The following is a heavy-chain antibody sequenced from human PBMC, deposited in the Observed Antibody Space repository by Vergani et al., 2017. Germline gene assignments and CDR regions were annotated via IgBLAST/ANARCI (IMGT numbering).Heavy chain of an antibody. CDR1: GGTFSSYT. D-gene: IGHD2-2*01. Sequence: QVQLVQSGAEVKKPGSSVRVSCKASGGTFSSYTISWVRQAPGQGLEWMGGIIPIMGTAKYAQKFQGRVTISADESTSTAYMELNSLRSEDTAVYYCARLRPADYWGQGSLVTVSS. J-gene: IGHJ4*02. V-gene: IGHV1-69*01. CDR2: IIPIMGTA. CDR3: ARLRPADY.